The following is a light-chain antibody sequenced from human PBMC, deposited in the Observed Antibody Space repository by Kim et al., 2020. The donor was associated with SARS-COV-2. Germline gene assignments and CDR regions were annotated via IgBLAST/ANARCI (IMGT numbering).Light chain of an antibody. J-gene: IGKJ4*01. CDR3: QQYKSLPLT. V-gene: IGKV1-16*01. CDR2: AAC. CDR1: QGIGNY. Sequence: ASVGDRVTITCLASQGIGNYLAWYQQKPGSAPKCLMYAACALQSGVPPRFSGSGSGTDFTLTISGLRPEDFATYYCQQYKSLPLTFGGGTKVDIK.